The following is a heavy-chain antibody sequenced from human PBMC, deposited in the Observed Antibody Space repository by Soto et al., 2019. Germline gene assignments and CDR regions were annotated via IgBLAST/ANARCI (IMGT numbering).Heavy chain of an antibody. CDR3: AHSDIPLYDSSGYYFDY. Sequence: QITLKESGHTLVKPTQTLTLTCTFSGFSLSTSGVGVGWIRQPPGKALEWLALIYWDDDKHYSPSLKNRLTITKDTSKNQVILTMTNMDPVDTATYYCAHSDIPLYDSSGYYFDYWGQGTLVTVSS. D-gene: IGHD3-22*01. V-gene: IGHV2-5*02. CDR2: IYWDDDK. J-gene: IGHJ4*02. CDR1: GFSLSTSGVG.